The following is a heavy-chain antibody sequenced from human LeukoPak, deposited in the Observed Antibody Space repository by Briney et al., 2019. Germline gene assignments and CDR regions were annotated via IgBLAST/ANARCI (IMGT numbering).Heavy chain of an antibody. CDR1: GFTFSSYS. CDR2: ISSSSSYI. V-gene: IGHV3-21*01. J-gene: IGHJ3*02. CDR3: ARAGIAVAGTYYAFDI. Sequence: GGSLRLSCAASGFTFSSYSMNWVRQAPGKGLEWVSSISSSSSYIYYADSVKGRFTISRDNAKNSLYLQMNSLRAEDTAVYYCARAGIAVAGTYYAFDIWGQGTMVTVSS. D-gene: IGHD6-19*01.